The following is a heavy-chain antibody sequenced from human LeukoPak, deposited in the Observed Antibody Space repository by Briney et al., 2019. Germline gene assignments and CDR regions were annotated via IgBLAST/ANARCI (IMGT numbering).Heavy chain of an antibody. Sequence: GGSLRLSCVASGFTFSSNWMSWVRQAPGKGLEWVANIKQDGSEKYYVDSVKGRFTISRDNAKNSLYLQMNTLRPEDTAVYYCARERQNKDFWSGGDYWGQGTLVTVSS. CDR1: GFTFSSNW. CDR3: ARERQNKDFWSGGDY. J-gene: IGHJ4*02. D-gene: IGHD3-3*01. CDR2: IKQDGSEK. V-gene: IGHV3-7*01.